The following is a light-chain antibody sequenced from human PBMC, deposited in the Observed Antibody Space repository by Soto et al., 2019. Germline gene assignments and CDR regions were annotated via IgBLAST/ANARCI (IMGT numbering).Light chain of an antibody. J-gene: IGKJ4*01. Sequence: DIVMTQSPVSLPVTPGEPASITCRSSQSLLYSDGYNYLDWYLQKPGQSAQLLIYLGSNRASGVPDRFSGSGSGTDFTLKISRVEAEDVGVYYCMQALQTPLTFGGGTKVEIK. CDR2: LGS. CDR3: MQALQTPLT. CDR1: QSLLYSDGYNY. V-gene: IGKV2-28*01.